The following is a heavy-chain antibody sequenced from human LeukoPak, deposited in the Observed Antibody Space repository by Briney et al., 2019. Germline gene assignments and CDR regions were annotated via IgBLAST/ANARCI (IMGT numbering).Heavy chain of an antibody. Sequence: TLETLSLTCTVSGGSISSYYWSWIRQPAGKGLEWIGRFYTSGSTDYNPSLKSRVTMSVDTSTNQFSLRLSSVTAADTAVYYCARERDYSNAYVMDVWGQGTTVTASS. CDR2: FYTSGST. CDR1: GGSISSYY. CDR3: ARERDYSNAYVMDV. D-gene: IGHD4-11*01. V-gene: IGHV4-4*07. J-gene: IGHJ6*02.